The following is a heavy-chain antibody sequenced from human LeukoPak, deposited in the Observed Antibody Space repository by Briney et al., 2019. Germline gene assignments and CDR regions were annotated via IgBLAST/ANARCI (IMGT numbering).Heavy chain of an antibody. D-gene: IGHD3-3*01. V-gene: IGHV1-2*02. Sequence: ASVKVSCKASEYTFTGYYMHWVRQAPGQGLEWMGWINPNSGGTNYAQKFQGRVTMTRDTSISTAYMELSRLRSDDTAVYYCARGNYDFWSGYTFDYWGQGTLVTVSS. CDR1: EYTFTGYY. CDR3: ARGNYDFWSGYTFDY. CDR2: INPNSGGT. J-gene: IGHJ4*02.